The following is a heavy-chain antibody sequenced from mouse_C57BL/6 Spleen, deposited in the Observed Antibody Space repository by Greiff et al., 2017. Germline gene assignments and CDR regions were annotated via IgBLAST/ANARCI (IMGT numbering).Heavy chain of an antibody. J-gene: IGHJ2*01. V-gene: IGHV5-9*01. CDR2: ISGGGGNT. CDR3: AKRTNYDGSTFDY. Sequence: EVQGVESGGGLVKPGGSLKLSCAASGFTFSSYTMSWVRQTPEKRLEWVATISGGGGNTYYPDSVKGRFTISRDNAKYTLYLQMSSLRSEDTAFYYCAKRTNYDGSTFDYWGQGTTLTVSS. CDR1: GFTFSSYT. D-gene: IGHD1-1*01.